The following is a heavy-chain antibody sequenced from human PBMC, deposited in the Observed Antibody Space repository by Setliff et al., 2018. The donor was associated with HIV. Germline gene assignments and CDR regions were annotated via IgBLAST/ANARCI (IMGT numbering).Heavy chain of an antibody. CDR3: ARQDGRAQYYFGS. D-gene: IGHD3-10*01. CDR1: GYSFRSYP. J-gene: IGHJ4*02. CDR2: IYPGDSDT. Sequence: GESLKISCQGFGYSFRSYPIAWVRQKPGKGLEWMGIIYPGDSDTRYSPSFEGQITISADKSISTAYLQWTSLEASDTAVYFCARQDGRAQYYFGSWGQGTLVTVSS. V-gene: IGHV5-51*01.